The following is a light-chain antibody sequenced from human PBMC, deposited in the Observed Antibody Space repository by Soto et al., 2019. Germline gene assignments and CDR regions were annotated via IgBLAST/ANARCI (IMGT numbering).Light chain of an antibody. J-gene: IGLJ3*02. CDR1: SSDAGGYNY. CDR2: DVS. CDR3: SSYTSSSTLL. V-gene: IGLV2-14*01. Sequence: QSALTQPASVSGSPGQSITISCTGTSSDAGGYNYVSWYQQHPGKAPKLVIYDVSNRPSGVSNRFSGSKSGNTASLTISRLQAEDEADYYCSSYTSSSTLLFGGGTKLTVL.